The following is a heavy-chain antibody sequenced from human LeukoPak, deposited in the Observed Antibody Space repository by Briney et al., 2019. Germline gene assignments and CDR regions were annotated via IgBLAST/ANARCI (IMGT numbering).Heavy chain of an antibody. D-gene: IGHD5-24*01. CDR1: GFTFSTYG. V-gene: IGHV3-33*01. Sequence: GGSLRLSCAASGFTFSTYGAHWVRQAPGRGLEWVALIWYDGSNKYYADSVKGRFTISRDDSKNTLYLQMESLRAEDTAVYYCTRDPPSWLQQGGLDVWGQGTTVTVSS. J-gene: IGHJ6*02. CDR3: TRDPPSWLQQGGLDV. CDR2: IWYDGSNK.